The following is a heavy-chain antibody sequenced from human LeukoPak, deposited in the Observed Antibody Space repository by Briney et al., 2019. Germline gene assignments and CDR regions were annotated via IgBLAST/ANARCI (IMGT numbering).Heavy chain of an antibody. J-gene: IGHJ4*02. Sequence: GGSLRLSRAASGFMFSSNWMSWVRLAPGKGLEWVANIKEDGTETYYVDSVKGRFTISRDNAKNSLYLQMDSLRVEDTAVYYCAKEGRSLQTYWGQGTLVTVSS. CDR3: AKEGRSLQTY. V-gene: IGHV3-7*03. D-gene: IGHD5-24*01. CDR2: IKEDGTET. CDR1: GFMFSSNW.